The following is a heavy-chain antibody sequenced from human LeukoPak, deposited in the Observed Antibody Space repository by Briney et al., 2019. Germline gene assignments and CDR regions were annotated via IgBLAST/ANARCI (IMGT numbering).Heavy chain of an antibody. J-gene: IGHJ4*02. CDR2: IDESGDSA. Sequence: GGSLRLSCAASGFSFINYAMSWVRQAPGKGLEWVSGIDESGDSAYYADSVKGRFTISRDNSKNTLSLQMNSLRAEDTAVYYCAKDRAAEHYWGQGTLVTVSS. CDR1: GFSFINYA. CDR3: AKDRAAEHY. D-gene: IGHD6-13*01. V-gene: IGHV3-23*01.